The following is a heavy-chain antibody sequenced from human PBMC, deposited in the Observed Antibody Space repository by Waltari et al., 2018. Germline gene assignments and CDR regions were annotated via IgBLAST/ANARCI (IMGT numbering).Heavy chain of an antibody. Sequence: QVQLVESGGGVVQPGRSLRLSCAASAFTFSTYGMPWVRQAPGKGLEGVAVISYDGSNKFYAESVKGRFTISRDNSKNTLYLQMNSLRVEDTAVYFCAKERHPRWLQSTYFDYWGQGTLVTVSS. J-gene: IGHJ4*02. CDR3: AKERHPRWLQSTYFDY. V-gene: IGHV3-30*18. D-gene: IGHD5-12*01. CDR1: AFTFSTYG. CDR2: ISYDGSNK.